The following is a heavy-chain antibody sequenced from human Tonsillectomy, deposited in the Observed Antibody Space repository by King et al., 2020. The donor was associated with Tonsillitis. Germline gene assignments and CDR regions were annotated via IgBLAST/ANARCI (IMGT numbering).Heavy chain of an antibody. D-gene: IGHD3-22*01. Sequence: QLVQSGGGVVQPGRSLRLSCAASGFTFRSYGMHWVRQAPGKGLEWVAVIWYDGSNKYYADSVKGRFTISRDNSKNTLYLQMNSLRAEDTAVYYCAREYYNDFSGYRYWGQGTLVAVSS. CDR3: AREYYNDFSGYRY. CDR1: GFTFRSYG. V-gene: IGHV3-33*01. CDR2: IWYDGSNK. J-gene: IGHJ4*02.